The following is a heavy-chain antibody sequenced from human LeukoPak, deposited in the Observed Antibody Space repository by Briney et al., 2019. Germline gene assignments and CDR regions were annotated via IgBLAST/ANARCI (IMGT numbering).Heavy chain of an antibody. Sequence: ASVKVSFTASGYTFTGYYMHWVRHAPGQGLEWMGGILPIFGTTNYAQKFQGRVTITADESTSTAYMELSSLRSEDTAVYYCASNVIAPGGTGRIRNWFDPWGQGTLVTVSS. D-gene: IGHD6-13*01. J-gene: IGHJ5*02. CDR2: ILPIFGTT. CDR1: GYTFTGYY. V-gene: IGHV1-69*13. CDR3: ASNVIAPGGTGRIRNWFDP.